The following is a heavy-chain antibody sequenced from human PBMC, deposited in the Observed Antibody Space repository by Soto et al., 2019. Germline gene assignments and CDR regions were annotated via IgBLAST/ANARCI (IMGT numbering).Heavy chain of an antibody. J-gene: IGHJ6*02. V-gene: IGHV3-7*05. CDR2: IKQDGSEK. D-gene: IGHD3-10*01. Sequence: GGSQRLSCTAAGFNFRSYWMSWVRKAPGKGLEWVANIKQDGSEKYYVDSVKGRFTISRDNAKNSLYLQMNSLRAEDTAVYYCARDLSDYYGSGSGAGYYYYGMDVWGQGTTVTVSS. CDR1: GFNFRSYW. CDR3: ARDLSDYYGSGSGAGYYYYGMDV.